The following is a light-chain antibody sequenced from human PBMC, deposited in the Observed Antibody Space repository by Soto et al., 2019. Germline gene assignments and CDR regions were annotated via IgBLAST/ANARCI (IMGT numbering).Light chain of an antibody. CDR2: GAS. V-gene: IGKV3-20*01. J-gene: IGKJ4*01. Sequence: EIVLTQSPGTLSLSPGERATLSCRASQSVNNNYLAWYQQKRGQAPRLLVYGASTRATGIPDRFSGSVSGKDFPLTISRLEAEDFAVYYCQQYGRSLTFGGGTKVEIK. CDR3: QQYGRSLT. CDR1: QSVNNNY.